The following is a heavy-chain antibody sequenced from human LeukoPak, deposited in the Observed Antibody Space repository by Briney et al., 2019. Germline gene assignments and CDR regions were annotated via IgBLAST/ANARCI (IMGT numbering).Heavy chain of an antibody. J-gene: IGHJ5*02. V-gene: IGHV1-2*02. D-gene: IGHD3-22*01. CDR1: GYTFTGYY. CDR2: INPNSGGT. CDR3: ARHRGKQWLRFDP. Sequence: ASVKVSCKASGYTFTGYYMHWVRQAPGQGLEWMGWINPNSGGTNYAQKFQGRVTMTRDTSISTAYMELSRLRSDDTAVYYCARHRGKQWLRFDPWGQGTLVTVSS.